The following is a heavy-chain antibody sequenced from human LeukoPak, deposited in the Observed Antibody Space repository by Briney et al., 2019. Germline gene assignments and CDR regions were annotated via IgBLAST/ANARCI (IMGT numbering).Heavy chain of an antibody. CDR2: IYSGGST. V-gene: IGHV3-53*01. CDR1: GFTVSSNY. D-gene: IGHD6-13*01. J-gene: IGHJ4*02. Sequence: GGSLRLSCAASGFTVSSNYMSWVRQAPGKGLEWVSVIYSGGSTYYADSVKGRFTISRDNSKNTLYLQMNSLRAEDTAVYYCARAKQQLVPSYDYWGQGTLVTVSS. CDR3: ARAKQQLVPSYDY.